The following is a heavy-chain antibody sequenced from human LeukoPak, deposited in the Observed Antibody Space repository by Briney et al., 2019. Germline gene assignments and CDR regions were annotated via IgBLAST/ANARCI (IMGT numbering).Heavy chain of an antibody. D-gene: IGHD3-3*01. CDR3: ARESAYAFWF. CDR2: ISSTSSTM. V-gene: IGHV3-48*02. CDR1: GFTLSDYY. J-gene: IGHJ4*02. Sequence: GGSLRLSCAASGFTLSDYYMNWVRQAPGKGLEWVSYISSTSSTMYYADSVKGRFTISRDNAKNSLYLQMNSLRDGDTAVYYCARESAYAFWFWGQGTLVAVSS.